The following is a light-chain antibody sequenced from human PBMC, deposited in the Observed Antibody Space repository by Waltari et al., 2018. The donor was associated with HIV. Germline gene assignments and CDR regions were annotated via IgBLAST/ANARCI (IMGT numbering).Light chain of an antibody. CDR3: QQYHSIPQGYT. CDR1: QSVLYSSNIRDY. CDR2: WAS. Sequence: DIVMTQSPDSLAVSLGERATINCKSSQSVLYSSNIRDYVSWYQQKPGQPPKLLIYWASTRESGVPDRFSGSGSGTNFTLTISSLQAEDVAVYYCQQYHSIPQGYTFGQGTKLEIK. V-gene: IGKV4-1*01. J-gene: IGKJ2*01.